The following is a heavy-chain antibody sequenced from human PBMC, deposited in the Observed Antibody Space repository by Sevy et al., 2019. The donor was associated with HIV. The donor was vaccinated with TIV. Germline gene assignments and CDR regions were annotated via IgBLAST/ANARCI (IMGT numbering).Heavy chain of an antibody. CDR3: AKPPLLFEELSQAPWYYFDY. CDR2: ISYDGSNK. Sequence: GGSLRLSCAASGFTFSSYGMHWVRQAPGKGLEWVAVISYDGSNKYYADSVKGRFTISRDNSKNTLYLQMNSLRAEDTAVYYCAKPPLLFEELSQAPWYYFDYWGQGTLVTVSS. J-gene: IGHJ4*02. D-gene: IGHD3-10*01. CDR1: GFTFSSYG. V-gene: IGHV3-30*18.